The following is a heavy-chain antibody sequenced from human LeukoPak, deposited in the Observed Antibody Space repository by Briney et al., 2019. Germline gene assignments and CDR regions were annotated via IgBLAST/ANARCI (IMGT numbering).Heavy chain of an antibody. CDR2: IYYTGST. CDR3: AKSPSWGSGLDAFDI. Sequence: SETLTLTCTVSGGSISNYYWSWIRQPPGKGLEWIGYIYYTGSTKYNPSLKSRVPLSVDSSKTQFSLKLNSVTAADTAVYYCAKSPSWGSGLDAFDIWGQGTMVTVSS. J-gene: IGHJ3*02. V-gene: IGHV4-59*01. CDR1: GGSISNYY. D-gene: IGHD7-27*01.